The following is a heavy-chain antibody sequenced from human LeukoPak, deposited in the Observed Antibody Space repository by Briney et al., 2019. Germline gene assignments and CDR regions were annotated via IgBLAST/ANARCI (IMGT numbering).Heavy chain of an antibody. CDR3: TRGGSIAVLGNWFDP. CDR2: IYHSGST. D-gene: IGHD6-19*01. J-gene: IGHJ5*02. V-gene: IGHV4-59*01. CDR1: GDSISPYY. Sequence: SETLSLTCTVSGDSISPYYWSWIRQSQGKGLEWIGYIYHSGSTNYNPSLKSRVTISVDRSKNLFSLRLTSVTAADTAVYYCTRGGSIAVLGNWFDPWGQGTLVTVSS.